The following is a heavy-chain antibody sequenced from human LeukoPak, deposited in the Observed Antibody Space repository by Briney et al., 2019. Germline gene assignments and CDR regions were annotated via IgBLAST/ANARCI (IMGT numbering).Heavy chain of an antibody. D-gene: IGHD4-17*01. CDR1: GFSFSNYG. Sequence: GGSLRLSCAASGFSFSNYGMNWVRQAPGKGLEWVAFIWDDGSNKYYADSVKGRFSISRDNSKNTLYLQINSLRAEDTAVYYCAKGGSLTTVTHFDYWGQGTLVTVSS. CDR3: AKGGSLTTVTHFDY. CDR2: IWDDGSNK. V-gene: IGHV3-30*02. J-gene: IGHJ4*02.